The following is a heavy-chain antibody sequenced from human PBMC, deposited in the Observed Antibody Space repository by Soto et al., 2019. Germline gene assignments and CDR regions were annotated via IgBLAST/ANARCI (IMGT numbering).Heavy chain of an antibody. Sequence: PGGFLRLSCAASGFTFSSYWMHWVRQAPGKGLVWVSRINSDGSSTSYADSVKGRFTISRDNAKNTLYLQMNSLRAEDTAVYYCASEVSRPQKNYGPNYYYYGMDVWGQGTTVTVSS. D-gene: IGHD1-7*01. V-gene: IGHV3-74*01. CDR3: ASEVSRPQKNYGPNYYYYGMDV. CDR2: INSDGSST. CDR1: GFTFSSYW. J-gene: IGHJ6*02.